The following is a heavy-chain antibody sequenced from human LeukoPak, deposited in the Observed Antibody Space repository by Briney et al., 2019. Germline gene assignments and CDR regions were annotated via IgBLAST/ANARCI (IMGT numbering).Heavy chain of an antibody. CDR3: ATRVGAPPNDAFDI. V-gene: IGHV4-30-4*01. Sequence: SQTLSLTCTVSGGSISSGDYYWSWIRQPPGKGLEWIGYIYYSGSTYYSPSLKSRVTISVDTSKNQFSLKLSSVTAADTAVYYCATRVGAPPNDAFDIWGQGTMVTVSS. CDR1: GGSISSGDYY. D-gene: IGHD1-26*01. J-gene: IGHJ3*02. CDR2: IYYSGST.